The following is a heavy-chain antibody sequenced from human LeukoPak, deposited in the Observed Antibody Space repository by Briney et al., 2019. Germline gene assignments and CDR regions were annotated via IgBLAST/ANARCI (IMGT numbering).Heavy chain of an antibody. D-gene: IGHD3-22*01. CDR2: IYYSGST. CDR3: ARGEYDSSGYYYFDY. J-gene: IGHJ4*02. V-gene: IGHV4-59*01. CDR1: GGSFSGYY. Sequence: SETLSLTCAVYGGSFSGYYWSWIRQPPGKGLEWIGYIYYSGSTNYNPSLKSRVTISVDTSKNQFSLKLSSVTAADTAVYYCARGEYDSSGYYYFDYWGQGTLVTVSS.